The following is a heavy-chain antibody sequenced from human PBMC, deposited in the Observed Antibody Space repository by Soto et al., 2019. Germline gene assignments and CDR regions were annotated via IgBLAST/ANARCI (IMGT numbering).Heavy chain of an antibody. J-gene: IGHJ6*02. CDR3: ARGPLGGRRYYYGMDV. CDR2: INHSGST. D-gene: IGHD3-16*01. Sequence: QVQLQQWGAGLLKPSETLSLTCAVYGGSFSGYYWSWIRQPPGKGLEWIGEINHSGSTNYNPSLKRRVTISVDTSKNQFSLKLSSVPAADASVYYCARGPLGGRRYYYGMDVWGQGTTVTVSS. CDR1: GGSFSGYY. V-gene: IGHV4-34*01.